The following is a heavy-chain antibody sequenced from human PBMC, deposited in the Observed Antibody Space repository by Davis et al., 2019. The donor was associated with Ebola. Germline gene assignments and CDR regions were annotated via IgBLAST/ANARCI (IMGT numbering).Heavy chain of an antibody. V-gene: IGHV3-9*01. CDR3: ARASGYSSGWDDY. CDR2: ISWNSGSI. CDR1: GFTFDDYA. D-gene: IGHD6-19*01. J-gene: IGHJ4*02. Sequence: ISCAASGFTFDDYAMHWVRQAPGKGLEWVSGISWNSGSIGYADSVKGRFTISRDNSKNTLYLQMNSLRAEDTAVYYCARASGYSSGWDDYWGQGTLVTVSS.